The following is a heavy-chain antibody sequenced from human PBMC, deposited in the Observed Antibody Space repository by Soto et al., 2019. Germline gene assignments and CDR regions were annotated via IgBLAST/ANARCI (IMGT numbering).Heavy chain of an antibody. CDR2: IRSKANSYAT. J-gene: IGHJ4*02. CDR1: GFTFSGSA. Sequence: EVQLVESGGGLVQPGGSLKLSCAASGFTFSGSAMHWVRQASGKGLEWVGRIRSKANSYATAYAASVKGRFTISRDDSKNTAYLLMNSLKTEDTAVYYCTSTCSSTSCYGYWGQGTLVTVSS. D-gene: IGHD2-2*01. CDR3: TSTCSSTSCYGY. V-gene: IGHV3-73*02.